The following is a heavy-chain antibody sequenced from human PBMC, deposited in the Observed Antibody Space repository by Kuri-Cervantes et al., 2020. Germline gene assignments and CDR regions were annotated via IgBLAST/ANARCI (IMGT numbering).Heavy chain of an antibody. CDR1: GFTFSDYY. J-gene: IGHJ4*02. Sequence: GESLKISCAASGFTFSDYYMSWIRQAPGKGLEWVAFIQYDGSTKYYTDSVKGRFTISRDNAKNSLYLQMNSLRDEDTAVYYCATLSDLYQLLLDYWGQGTLVTVSS. CDR3: ATLSDLYQLLLDY. V-gene: IGHV3-30*02. D-gene: IGHD2-2*01. CDR2: IQYDGSTK.